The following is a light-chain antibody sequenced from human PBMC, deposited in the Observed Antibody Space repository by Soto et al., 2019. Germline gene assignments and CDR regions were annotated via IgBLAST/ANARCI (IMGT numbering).Light chain of an antibody. Sequence: QSVLTQPPSASGTPGQRVTISCSGSSSNIGSNYVYWYQQLPGTVPQLLIYRNSERPSGVPDRFSGSKSGTSASLAISGLLSEDEADYYCAAWDDSLRGVVFGGGTKLTVL. CDR2: RNS. J-gene: IGLJ2*01. CDR3: AAWDDSLRGVV. V-gene: IGLV1-47*01. CDR1: SSNIGSNY.